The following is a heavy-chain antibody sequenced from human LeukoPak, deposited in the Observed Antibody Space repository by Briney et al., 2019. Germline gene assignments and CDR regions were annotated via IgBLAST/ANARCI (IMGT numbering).Heavy chain of an antibody. CDR1: GGSISSYY. V-gene: IGHV4-59*01. Sequence: PSETLSLTCSVSGGSISSYYWSWIRQPPGKGLEWIGYMYYSGSTNYNPSLKSRVTMSVDTSKNQFSLKLNSVTAADTAVYYCARETGELPYYSDYWGQGTLVTVSS. CDR3: ARETGELPYYSDY. J-gene: IGHJ4*02. CDR2: MYYSGST. D-gene: IGHD3-10*01.